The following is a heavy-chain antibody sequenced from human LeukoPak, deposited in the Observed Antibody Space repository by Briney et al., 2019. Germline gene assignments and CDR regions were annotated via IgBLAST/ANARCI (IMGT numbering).Heavy chain of an antibody. V-gene: IGHV3-21*04. CDR3: ANGDPKGGITMIVGTLDAFDI. CDR1: GFTFSSYS. Sequence: PGGSLRLSCAASGFTFSSYSMNWVRQAPGKGLEWVSSISTSSSYIYYADSVKGRFTISRDNAKNSLYLQMNSLRAEDMALYCCANGDPKGGITMIVGTLDAFDIWGQGTMVTVSS. CDR2: ISTSSSYI. D-gene: IGHD3-22*01. J-gene: IGHJ3*02.